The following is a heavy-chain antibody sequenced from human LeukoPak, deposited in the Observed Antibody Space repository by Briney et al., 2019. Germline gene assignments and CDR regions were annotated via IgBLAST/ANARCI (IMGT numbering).Heavy chain of an antibody. D-gene: IGHD2-15*01. CDR2: INHSGST. CDR1: GGSFSGYY. J-gene: IGHJ4*02. CDR3: ARGREGHARRSGYCSGGSCYGFDY. Sequence: SETLSLTCAVYGGSFSGYYWSWIRQPPGKGLEWIGEINHSGSTNYNPSLKSRVTISVDTSKNQFSLKLSSVTAADTAVYYCARGREGHARRSGYCSGGSCYGFDYWGQGTLVTVSS. V-gene: IGHV4-34*01.